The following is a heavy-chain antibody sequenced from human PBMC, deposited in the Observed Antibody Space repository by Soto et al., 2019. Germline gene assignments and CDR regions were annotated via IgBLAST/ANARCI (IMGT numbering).Heavy chain of an antibody. CDR1: GFTFSNYA. D-gene: IGHD2-2*01. J-gene: IGHJ6*03. V-gene: IGHV3-23*01. CDR2: ISGSADRT. Sequence: GGSLRLSCAASGFTFSNYAMTWVRQAPGKGLEWVSSISGSADRTYYADSVKGRFTISRDNSKTTLHLQMTSLRAEDTAVYYCAKSDHHIVLLPAAGTASYYYYMDVWGKGTTVTVSS. CDR3: AKSDHHIVLLPAAGTASYYYYMDV.